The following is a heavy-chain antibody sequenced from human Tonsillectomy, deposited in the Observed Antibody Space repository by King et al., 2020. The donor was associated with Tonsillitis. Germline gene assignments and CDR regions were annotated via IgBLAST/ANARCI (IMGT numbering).Heavy chain of an antibody. CDR2: ISGSGGGT. D-gene: IGHD5-18*01. Sequence: VQLVESGGGFVQPGGSLRLSCAASGFTFSSSAMSWVRQAQGKGLQWVSGISGSGGGTYYADSAKCRFTISRDNSKNTMYLQMNSLRAEDTAVYYCAKSYGYSYGPFDYWVQGTLVTVSS. CDR1: GFTFSSSA. CDR3: AKSYGYSYGPFDY. V-gene: IGHV3-23*04. J-gene: IGHJ4*02.